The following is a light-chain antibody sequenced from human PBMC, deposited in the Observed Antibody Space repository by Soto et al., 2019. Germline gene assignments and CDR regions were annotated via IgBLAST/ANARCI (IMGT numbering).Light chain of an antibody. CDR1: QSLSSN. J-gene: IGKJ1*01. V-gene: IGKV3D-15*01. CDR2: DAS. CDR3: QQYYSYPRT. Sequence: EIVMTQSPATLSVSPGERATLSCRASQSLSSNLAWLQQKPGQAPRLLIYDASNRATGIPARFSGSGSGTDFTLTISCLQSEDFATYYCQQYYSYPRTFGQGTKVDI.